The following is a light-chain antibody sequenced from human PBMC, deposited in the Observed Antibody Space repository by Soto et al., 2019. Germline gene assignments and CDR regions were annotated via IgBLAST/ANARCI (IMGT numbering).Light chain of an antibody. V-gene: IGLV2-11*01. CDR3: GSYAGSSLGV. CDR2: DVS. J-gene: IGLJ3*02. CDR1: SSDVGGYNY. Sequence: QSALTQPRSVSGSPGQSVTISCTGTSSDVGGYNYVSWYQQHPGKAPKLVIYDVSKRPSGVPDRFSGSKSGNTASLTISGLQAEDEGDYYSGSYAGSSLGVSGGGTKLTVL.